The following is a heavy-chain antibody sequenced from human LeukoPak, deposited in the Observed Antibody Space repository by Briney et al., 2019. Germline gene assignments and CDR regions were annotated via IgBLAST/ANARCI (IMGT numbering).Heavy chain of an antibody. CDR2: INHSGST. CDR1: GGSFSGYY. V-gene: IGHV4-34*01. D-gene: IGHD2-15*01. Sequence: SETLSLTCAVYGGSFSGYYWSWIRQPPGKGLEWIGEINHSGSTNYNPSLKSRVTISVDTSKNQFSLKLSSVTAADTAVYYCARGRDIVVVVAATPPFDYWGQGALVTVSS. CDR3: ARGRDIVVVVAATPPFDY. J-gene: IGHJ4*02.